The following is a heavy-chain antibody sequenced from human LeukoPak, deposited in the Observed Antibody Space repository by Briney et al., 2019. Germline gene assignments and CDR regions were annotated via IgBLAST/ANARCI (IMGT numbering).Heavy chain of an antibody. Sequence: GASVKVSCKVSGYTLTELSMHWVRQAPGKGLEWMGGFDPEDGETIYAQKFQGRVTMTEDTSTDTAYMELSSLRSEDTAVYYCATYLSGSYYRMAFDIWGQGTMVTVSS. D-gene: IGHD1-26*01. CDR1: GYTLTELS. J-gene: IGHJ3*02. CDR2: FDPEDGET. CDR3: ATYLSGSYYRMAFDI. V-gene: IGHV1-24*01.